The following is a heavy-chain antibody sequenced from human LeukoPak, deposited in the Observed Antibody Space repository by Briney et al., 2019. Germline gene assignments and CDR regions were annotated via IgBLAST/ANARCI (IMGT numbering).Heavy chain of an antibody. CDR3: ARGLRLTITMVRTAWRWFDP. CDR1: GGTFSSYA. D-gene: IGHD3-10*01. V-gene: IGHV1-69*04. J-gene: IGHJ5*02. CDR2: IIPILGIA. Sequence: ASVKVSCKASGGTFSSYAISWVRQAPGQGLEWMGRIIPILGIANYAQKFQGRVTITADKSTSTAYMELSSLRSEDTAVYYCARGLRLTITMVRTAWRWFDPWGQGTLVTVSS.